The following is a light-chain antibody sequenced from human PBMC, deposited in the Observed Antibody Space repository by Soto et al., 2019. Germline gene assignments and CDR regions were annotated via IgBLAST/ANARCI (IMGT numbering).Light chain of an antibody. J-gene: IGKJ1*01. V-gene: IGKV1-5*01. Sequence: EIQLTQSPPTLSASVGDRVTITCRASQSIRYYLAWYQQMPGKAPKLLIYGASSLQSGVPSRFSGRGSGTEFTLTISSLQPDDFATYFCQHHNSYSQTFGQGTKVAIK. CDR3: QHHNSYSQT. CDR2: GAS. CDR1: QSIRYY.